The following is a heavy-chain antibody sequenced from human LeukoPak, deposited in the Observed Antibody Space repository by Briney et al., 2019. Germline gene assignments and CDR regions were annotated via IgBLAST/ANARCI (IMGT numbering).Heavy chain of an antibody. CDR1: GFTFSSYE. CDR3: AKDYLGVSSGWYWGSYGWFDP. D-gene: IGHD6-19*01. CDR2: ISSSVSTI. V-gene: IGHV3-48*03. Sequence: GGSLRLSCAASGFTFSSYEMNWVRQAPGKGLEWVSYISSSVSTIYYADSVKGRFTISRDNAKNSLYLQMNSLRAEDTAVYYCAKDYLGVSSGWYWGSYGWFDPWGQGTLVTVSS. J-gene: IGHJ5*02.